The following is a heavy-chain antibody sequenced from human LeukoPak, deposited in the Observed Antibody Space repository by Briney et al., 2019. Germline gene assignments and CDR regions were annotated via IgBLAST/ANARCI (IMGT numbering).Heavy chain of an antibody. Sequence: ASVKVSCTASGYTFTNYGISWVRQAPGQGLEWMGWISAYIGNTNYAQTLQGRVTMTTDTSTSTAYMELRSLSSDDTAVYYCARVSGYSSSSDIWGQGTMVTVSS. CDR2: ISAYIGNT. CDR1: GYTFTNYG. D-gene: IGHD6-13*01. J-gene: IGHJ3*02. CDR3: ARVSGYSSSSDI. V-gene: IGHV1-18*01.